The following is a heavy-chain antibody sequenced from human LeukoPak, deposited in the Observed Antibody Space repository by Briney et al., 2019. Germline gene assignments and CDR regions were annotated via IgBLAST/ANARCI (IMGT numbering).Heavy chain of an antibody. Sequence: GGSLRLSCAASGFTFSDYYMSWIRQAPGKGLEWVSYISSSGSTIYYADSVKGRFTISRDNSKNTLYLQMNSLRAEDTAVYYCARGGFRLGNYYDSSGSRLSSASLWGQGTLVTVSS. CDR3: ARGGFRLGNYYDSSGSRLSSASL. CDR2: ISSSGSTI. CDR1: GFTFSDYY. D-gene: IGHD3-22*01. V-gene: IGHV3-11*01. J-gene: IGHJ4*02.